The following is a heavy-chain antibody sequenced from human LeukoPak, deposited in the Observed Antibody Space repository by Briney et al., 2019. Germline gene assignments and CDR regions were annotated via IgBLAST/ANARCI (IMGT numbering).Heavy chain of an antibody. Sequence: PGRSLRLSCAASGFTFSSYAMHWVRQAPGKGLEWVAVISYDGTNKYYADSVKGRFTISRDNSKNTLYLQMNSLRAEDTAVYYCARSVEVVSAPDHWGQGTLVTVSS. J-gene: IGHJ4*02. V-gene: IGHV3-30-3*01. CDR3: ARSVEVVSAPDH. CDR2: ISYDGTNK. D-gene: IGHD2-15*01. CDR1: GFTFSSYA.